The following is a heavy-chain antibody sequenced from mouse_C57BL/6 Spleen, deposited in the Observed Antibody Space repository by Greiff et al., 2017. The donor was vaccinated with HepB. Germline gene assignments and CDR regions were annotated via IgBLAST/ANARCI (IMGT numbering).Heavy chain of an antibody. CDR1: GFTFSSYA. Sequence: EVKLVESGGGLVKPGGSLKLSCAASGFTFSSYAMSWVRQTPEKRLEWVATISDGGSYTYYPDNVKGRFTISRDNAKNNLYLQMSHLKSEDTAMYYCARDRGEYYGTPFDYWGQGTTLTVSS. CDR3: ARDRGEYYGTPFDY. J-gene: IGHJ2*01. CDR2: ISDGGSYT. D-gene: IGHD1-1*01. V-gene: IGHV5-4*03.